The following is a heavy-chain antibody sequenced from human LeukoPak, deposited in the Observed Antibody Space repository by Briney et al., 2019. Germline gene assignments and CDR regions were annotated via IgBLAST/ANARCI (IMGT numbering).Heavy chain of an antibody. Sequence: SETLSLTCAVYGGSFSGFYWSWIRHVPGKGLEWIGGINYTGSTSYNPSLKSRVTISVDTSKNQFSLKLSSVTAADTAVYYCARDRSYRPRGVAFPYYYYYMDVWGKGTTVTISS. CDR1: GGSFSGFY. CDR3: ARDRSYRPRGVAFPYYYYYMDV. CDR2: INYTGST. D-gene: IGHD3-3*02. J-gene: IGHJ6*03. V-gene: IGHV4-34*01.